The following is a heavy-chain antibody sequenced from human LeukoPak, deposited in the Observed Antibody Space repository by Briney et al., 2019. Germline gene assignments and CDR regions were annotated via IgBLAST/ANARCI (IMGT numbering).Heavy chain of an antibody. V-gene: IGHV3-11*01. D-gene: IGHD2-15*01. CDR2: ISSSGGTI. CDR3: ARDQVVGYYYYYYGMDV. J-gene: IGHJ6*02. Sequence: GGSLRLSCAASGFTFSDYYMSWIRQAPGKGLEWVSYISSSGGTIYYADSVKGRFTISRDNAKNSLYLQMNSLRAEDTAVYYCARDQVVGYYYYYYGMDVWGQGTTVTVSS. CDR1: GFTFSDYY.